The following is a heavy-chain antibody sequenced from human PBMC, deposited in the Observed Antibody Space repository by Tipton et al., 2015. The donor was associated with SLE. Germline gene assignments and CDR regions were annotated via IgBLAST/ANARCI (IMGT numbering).Heavy chain of an antibody. CDR3: ARGDARRPFGY. D-gene: IGHD6-6*01. J-gene: IGHJ4*02. CDR1: GFTVSSNW. V-gene: IGHV3-11*04. Sequence: SLRLSCAASGFTVSSNWMSWVRQAPGKGLEWVSLIYSGGSTIYYADSVKGRFTISRDNAKNSLYLQMNSLRAEDTAVYYCARGDARRPFGYWGQGTLVTVSS. CDR2: IYSGGSTI.